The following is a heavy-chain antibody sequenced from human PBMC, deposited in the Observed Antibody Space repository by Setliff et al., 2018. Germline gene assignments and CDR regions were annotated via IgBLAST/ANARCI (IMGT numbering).Heavy chain of an antibody. Sequence: GGSLRLSCAASGFTFSTYGMHWVRQAPGKGLEWVANIDPDGSAQYYVDSVKGRFTISRDNAKNSLYLHMNNLRADDTAVFYCVPGRGSWGQGALVTVSS. V-gene: IGHV3-7*01. CDR1: GFTFSTYG. D-gene: IGHD6-25*01. CDR2: IDPDGSAQ. CDR3: VPGRGS. J-gene: IGHJ5*02.